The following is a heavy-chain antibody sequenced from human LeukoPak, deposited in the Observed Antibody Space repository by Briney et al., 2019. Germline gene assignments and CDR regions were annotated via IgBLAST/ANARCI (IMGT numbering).Heavy chain of an antibody. V-gene: IGHV3-48*01. CDR2: VSGSGSTV. CDR1: GFTFSDHI. Sequence: GGSLRLSCAASGFTFSDHIRNWVRQLPGRRLEWVAYVSGSGSTVYYADSVKGRFTISRDNGKSSLYLQMNSLRVEDTALYYCVRQFASWGQGTLVTVSS. J-gene: IGHJ4*02. CDR3: VRQFAS.